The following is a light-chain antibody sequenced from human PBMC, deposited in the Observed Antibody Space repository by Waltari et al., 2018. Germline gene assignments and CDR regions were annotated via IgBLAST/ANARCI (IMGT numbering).Light chain of an antibody. CDR2: KVN. V-gene: IGLV2-14*01. Sequence: QSALTQPASVSGSPGQSITISCTRTSSDVGFYPFVSWSQQHPGKAPKVMIYKVNNRPSGVSNRFSGSKSANTASLTISGLQAEDEADYYCSSYTRRSYWVFGGGTQLTVL. CDR3: SSYTRRSYWV. CDR1: SSDVGFYPF. J-gene: IGLJ3*02.